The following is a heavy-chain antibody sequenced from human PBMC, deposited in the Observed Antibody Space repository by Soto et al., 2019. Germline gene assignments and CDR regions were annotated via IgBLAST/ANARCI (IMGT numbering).Heavy chain of an antibody. V-gene: IGHV4-34*01. CDR1: GGSFSGYY. CDR3: ASGSYNWFDP. Sequence: PSETLSLTCAVYGGSFSGYYWSWIRQPPGKGLEWIGEINRSGSTNYNPSLKSRVTISVDTSKNQFSLKLSSVTAADTAAYYCASGSYNWFDPWGQGTLVTVSS. J-gene: IGHJ5*02. D-gene: IGHD3-10*01. CDR2: INRSGST.